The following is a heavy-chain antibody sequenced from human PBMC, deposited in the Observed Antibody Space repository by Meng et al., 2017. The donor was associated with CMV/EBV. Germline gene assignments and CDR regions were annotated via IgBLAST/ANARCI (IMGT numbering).Heavy chain of an antibody. J-gene: IGHJ4*02. Sequence: ASVKVSCKASGYTFTSYDIHWVRQATGQGLEWMGWMNPNSGNTGYAQKFQGRVTITRNTSISTAYMELSSLRSEDTAVYYCARSLGARRTGIAAAGFDYWGQGTLVTVSS. CDR1: GYTFTSYD. CDR3: ARSLGARRTGIAAAGFDY. CDR2: MNPNSGNT. V-gene: IGHV1-8*03. D-gene: IGHD6-13*01.